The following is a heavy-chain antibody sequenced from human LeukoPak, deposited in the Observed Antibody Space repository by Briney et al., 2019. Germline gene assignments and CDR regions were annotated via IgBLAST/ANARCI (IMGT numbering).Heavy chain of an antibody. V-gene: IGHV3-74*01. J-gene: IGHJ4*01. CDR3: AKDSYYFGSGRYYFDY. Sequence: PGGSLRLSCAASGFTFSSYWMHWVRQAPGKGLVWVSRINSDGSSTSYADSVKGRFTISRDNAKNTLYLQMNSLRAEDTAVYYCAKDSYYFGSGRYYFDYWGQGTLVTGSS. CDR1: GFTFSSYW. D-gene: IGHD3-10*01. CDR2: INSDGSST.